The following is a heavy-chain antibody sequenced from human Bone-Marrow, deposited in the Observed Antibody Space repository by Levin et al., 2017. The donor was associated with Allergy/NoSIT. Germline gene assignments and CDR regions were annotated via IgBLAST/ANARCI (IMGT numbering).Heavy chain of an antibody. Sequence: LSLTCAASGFTFSSYEMNWVRQAPGKGLEWVSYISSSGSTIYYADSVKGRFTISRDNAKNSLYLQMNSLRAEDTAVYYCARGGYDFLDGMDVWGQGTTVTVSS. D-gene: IGHD3-3*01. CDR3: ARGGYDFLDGMDV. J-gene: IGHJ6*02. CDR2: ISSSGSTI. CDR1: GFTFSSYE. V-gene: IGHV3-48*03.